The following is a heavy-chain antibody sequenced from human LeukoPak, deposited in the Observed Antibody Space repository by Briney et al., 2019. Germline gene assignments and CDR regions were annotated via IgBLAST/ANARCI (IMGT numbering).Heavy chain of an antibody. CDR1: GYSISSGYY. V-gene: IGHV4-38-2*02. J-gene: IGHJ4*02. CDR2: IYHSGST. D-gene: IGHD4-17*01. CDR3: ARAGYGDYGSFDY. Sequence: SETLSLTCTVSGYSISSGYYWGWIRQPPGKGLEWIGSIYHSGSTYYNPSLKSRVTISVDTSKSQFSLKLSSVTAADTAVYYCARAGYGDYGSFDYWGQGTLVTVSS.